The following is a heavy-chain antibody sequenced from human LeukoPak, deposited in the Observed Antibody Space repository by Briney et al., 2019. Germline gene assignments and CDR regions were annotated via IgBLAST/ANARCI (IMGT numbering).Heavy chain of an antibody. Sequence: GGSLRLSCAAAGITFSNAWMTWVRKAPGKGLEWVSGISGSGGRTDYADSVKGRFTISRDNSKNTLYLQMNSLSAEDTAVYYCAKGWFDPWGQGTLVTVSS. CDR1: GITFSNAW. V-gene: IGHV3-23*01. CDR3: AKGWFDP. J-gene: IGHJ5*02. CDR2: ISGSGGRT.